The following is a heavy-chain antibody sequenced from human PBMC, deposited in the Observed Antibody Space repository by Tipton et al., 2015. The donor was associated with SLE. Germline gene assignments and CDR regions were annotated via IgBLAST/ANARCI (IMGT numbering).Heavy chain of an antibody. J-gene: IGHJ4*02. V-gene: IGHV1-8*01. Sequence: QLVQSGAEVKKPGASVKVSCKASGYTFTSYDINWVRQATGQGLEWMGWMNPNSGNTGYAQKFQGRVTMTRNTSISTAYMELSSLRSEGTAVYYCARVNYDSSGYFAHFDYWGQGTLVTVSS. CDR1: GYTFTSYD. CDR3: ARVNYDSSGYFAHFDY. CDR2: MNPNSGNT. D-gene: IGHD3-22*01.